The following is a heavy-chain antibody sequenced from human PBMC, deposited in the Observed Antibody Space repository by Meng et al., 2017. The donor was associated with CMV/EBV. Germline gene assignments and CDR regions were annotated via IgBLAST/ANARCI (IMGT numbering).Heavy chain of an antibody. V-gene: IGHV1-2*02. J-gene: IGHJ5*02. CDR1: GYTFTGYY. Sequence: ASVTVSCQASGYTFTGYYMHWARQAPGQGLEWMGWINPNSGGTNYAQKFQGRVTMTRDTSISTAYMELSRLRSDDTAVYYCARSFGGQGRFLEWLGPWGQGTLVTVSS. CDR3: ARSFGGQGRFLEWLGP. D-gene: IGHD3-3*01. CDR2: INPNSGGT.